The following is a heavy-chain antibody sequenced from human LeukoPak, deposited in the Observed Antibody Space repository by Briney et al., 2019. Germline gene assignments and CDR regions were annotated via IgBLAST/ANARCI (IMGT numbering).Heavy chain of an antibody. CDR2: ISIRSSTI. Sequence: GGSLRLSCAASGFTFSSYSMAWVRQAPGKGLEWVSYISIRSSTIYYADSVKGRFTISRDNAKNSLYVQMNSLRAEDTAVYYCARDGAGYCGGGSCYSGGWLDPWGQGSLVTVSS. D-gene: IGHD2-15*01. CDR3: ARDGAGYCGGGSCYSGGWLDP. CDR1: GFTFSSYS. V-gene: IGHV3-48*01. J-gene: IGHJ5*02.